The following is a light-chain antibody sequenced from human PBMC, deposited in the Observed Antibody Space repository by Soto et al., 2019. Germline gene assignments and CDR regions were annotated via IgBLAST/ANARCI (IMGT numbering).Light chain of an antibody. J-gene: IGLJ2*01. CDR2: EDD. CDR1: GGSIATNY. CDR3: QSHDSNNVV. Sequence: NFMLTQPHSVSESPGKTVTISCTGSGGSIATNYVQWHQQRPGSAPTTVIYEDDKRPSGVPDRFSGSIDRSSNSASLIISGLMNEDEADHYRQSHDSNNVVFGSGTNLTVL. V-gene: IGLV6-57*02.